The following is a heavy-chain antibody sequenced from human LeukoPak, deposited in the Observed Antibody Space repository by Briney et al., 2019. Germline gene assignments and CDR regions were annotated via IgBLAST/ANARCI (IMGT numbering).Heavy chain of an antibody. CDR3: VRDGDSAVATRVFDY. D-gene: IGHD5-18*01. J-gene: IGHJ4*02. Sequence: PGRSLRLSCAASGFTFSSYGIHWVRQAPGKGLEWVAVIWYDGSNKYYADSVKGRFTISRDNSKNTLYLQMNSLRVEDTAVYYCVRDGDSAVATRVFDYWGQGTLVTVSS. V-gene: IGHV3-33*01. CDR1: GFTFSSYG. CDR2: IWYDGSNK.